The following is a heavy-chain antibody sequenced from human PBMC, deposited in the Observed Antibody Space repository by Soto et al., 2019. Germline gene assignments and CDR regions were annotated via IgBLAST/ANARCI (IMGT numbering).Heavy chain of an antibody. CDR1: GYSFTDYH. CDR3: ARRDSTECSKGVCSCCYNNDMDV. V-gene: IGHV1-2*04. D-gene: IGHD2-8*01. Sequence: VSSVKVSCKASGYSFTDYHIHWVRQAPGQGLEWLGRINPKSGGTSTAQKFQGWVTMTTDTSISTASMELTRLTSDDTAIYYCARRDSTECSKGVCSCCYNNDMDVWGQGTTFTVCS. CDR2: INPKSGGT. J-gene: IGHJ6*02.